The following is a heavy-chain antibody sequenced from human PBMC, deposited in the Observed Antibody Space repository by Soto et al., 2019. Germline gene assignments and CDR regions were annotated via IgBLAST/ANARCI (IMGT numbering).Heavy chain of an antibody. CDR3: AKDRGTYYYGSGNCFDY. J-gene: IGHJ4*02. Sequence: EVQLVESGGGLVQPGRSLRLPCAASGFTFDDYAMHWVRQAPGKGLEWVSGISWDSGSIGYADSVKGRFTISRDNAKNSLYLQMNSLRSEDTALYYCAKDRGTYYYGSGNCFDYWGQGTLVTVSS. CDR2: ISWDSGSI. CDR1: GFTFDDYA. V-gene: IGHV3-9*01. D-gene: IGHD3-10*01.